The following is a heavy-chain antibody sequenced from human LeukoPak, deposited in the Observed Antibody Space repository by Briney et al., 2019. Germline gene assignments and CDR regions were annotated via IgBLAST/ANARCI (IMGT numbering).Heavy chain of an antibody. CDR1: GYSISSGYY. CDR3: ARARWELLPFDH. Sequence: SETLSLTCTVSGYSISSGYYWGWIRQPPGKGLEWIGSIYHSGSTYYNPSLKSRVTISVDTSKNQFSLKLSSVTAADTAVYYCARARWELLPFDHWGQGTLVTVSS. D-gene: IGHD1-26*01. J-gene: IGHJ4*02. V-gene: IGHV4-38-2*02. CDR2: IYHSGST.